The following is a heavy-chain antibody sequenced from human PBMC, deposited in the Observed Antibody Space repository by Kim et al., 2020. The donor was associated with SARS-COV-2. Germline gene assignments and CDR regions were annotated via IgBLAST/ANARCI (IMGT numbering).Heavy chain of an antibody. CDR2: INHSGST. D-gene: IGHD3-10*01. CDR3: ARASGIGRGRRYFDL. CDR1: GGSFSGYY. Sequence: SETLSLTCAVYGGSFSGYYWSWIRQPPGKGLEWIGEINHSGSTNYNPSLKSRLTISVDTSKNQFSLKLSSVTAADTAVYYCARASGIGRGRRYFDLWGRGTLATVSS. J-gene: IGHJ2*01. V-gene: IGHV4-34*01.